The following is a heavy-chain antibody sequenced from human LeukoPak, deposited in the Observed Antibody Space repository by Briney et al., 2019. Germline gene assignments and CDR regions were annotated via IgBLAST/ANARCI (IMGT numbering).Heavy chain of an antibody. CDR2: INPDGTTA. V-gene: IGHV3-74*01. CDR3: ARGYSGSYRIDY. D-gene: IGHD1-26*01. Sequence: GGSLRLSCAASGFTFSNYWVHWVRQAPGMGLVWVSRINPDGTTASYADSVKGRFTISRDNAKNTLYLQMNSLRAEDTAVYYCARGYSGSYRIDYWGQGTLVTVSS. CDR1: GFTFSNYW. J-gene: IGHJ4*02.